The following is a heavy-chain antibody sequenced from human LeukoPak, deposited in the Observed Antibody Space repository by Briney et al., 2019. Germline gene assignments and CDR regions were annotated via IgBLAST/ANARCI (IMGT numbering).Heavy chain of an antibody. CDR1: GFTFSSYG. Sequence: GGSLRLSCAASGFTFSSYGMHWVRQAPGKGLEWVAFIRYDGSNKYYADSVKGRFFISRDNAKNSLYLQMNSLRAEDTAVYYCARDRKSGEWDLVPWGQGTLVTVSS. J-gene: IGHJ4*02. V-gene: IGHV3-30*02. CDR2: IRYDGSNK. CDR3: ARDRKSGEWDLVP. D-gene: IGHD1-26*01.